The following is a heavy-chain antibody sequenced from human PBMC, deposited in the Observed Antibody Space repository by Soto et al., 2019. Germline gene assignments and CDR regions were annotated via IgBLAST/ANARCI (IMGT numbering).Heavy chain of an antibody. Sequence: SETLSLTCAVYGGSFSGYYWSWIRQPPGKGLEWIGEINHSGSTNYNPSLKSRVTISVDTSKNQFSLKLSSVTAADTAVYYCARGARGGYYYYYGMDVWGKGTTVTVSS. D-gene: IGHD2-15*01. CDR2: INHSGST. CDR1: GGSFSGYY. J-gene: IGHJ6*04. CDR3: ARGARGGYYYYYGMDV. V-gene: IGHV4-34*01.